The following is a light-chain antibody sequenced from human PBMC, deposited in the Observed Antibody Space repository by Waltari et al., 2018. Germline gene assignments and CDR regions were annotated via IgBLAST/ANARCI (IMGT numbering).Light chain of an antibody. J-gene: IGKJ3*01. Sequence: DIVMTQSPDSLAVPPGEQATINCQPSQHVLYSSNNKNYLAWYQQKPGQPPKLLIYWASTRESGVPARFSGSGSGTDFTLTISSLQAEDVAVYYCQQYYSTPFTFGHGTKVDIK. V-gene: IGKV4-1*01. CDR3: QQYYSTPFT. CDR2: WAS. CDR1: QHVLYSSNNKNY.